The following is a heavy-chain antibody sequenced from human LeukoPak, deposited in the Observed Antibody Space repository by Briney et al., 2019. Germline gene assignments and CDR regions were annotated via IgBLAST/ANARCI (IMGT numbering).Heavy chain of an antibody. Sequence: GASVKVSCKASGYTFTGYYIHWVRQAPGQGLDWMGRINPNTGGTNYAQKFQGRVTMTRDTSISTAYMELSRLRSEDTAVYYCVLVSGSYNHFDYWGQGTLVTVSS. CDR2: INPNTGGT. CDR3: VLVSGSYNHFDY. CDR1: GYTFTGYY. D-gene: IGHD1-26*01. J-gene: IGHJ4*02. V-gene: IGHV1-2*06.